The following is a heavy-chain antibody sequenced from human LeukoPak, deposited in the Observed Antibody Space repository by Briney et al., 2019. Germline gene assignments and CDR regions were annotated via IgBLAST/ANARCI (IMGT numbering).Heavy chain of an antibody. D-gene: IGHD3-22*01. CDR2: ISAYNGNT. V-gene: IGHV1-18*01. CDR3: ASLRLYDSSGYHFDY. Sequence: ASVKVSCKASGYTFTSYGISWVRQAPGQGLEWMGWISAYNGNTNYAQKLQGRVTMTTDTSTSTAYMELRSLRSDDTAVYYCASLRLYDSSGYHFDYWGQGTLVTVSS. CDR1: GYTFTSYG. J-gene: IGHJ4*02.